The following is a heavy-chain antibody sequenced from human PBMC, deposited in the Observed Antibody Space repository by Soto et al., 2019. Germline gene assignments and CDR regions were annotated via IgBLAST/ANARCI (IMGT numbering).Heavy chain of an antibody. CDR1: GYTFYTYD. CDR2: ISTYSGDT. Sequence: DSVKVSCKGSGYTFYTYDSSWVRQAPGQGLEWMGWISTYSGDTKYAQKFQGRVTMTTDTSTTTAYLELRSLRSDDTAVYYCARHHGPTTSENWFDPWGQGTLVTVSS. V-gene: IGHV1-18*01. CDR3: ARHHGPTTSENWFDP. D-gene: IGHD5-12*01. J-gene: IGHJ5*02.